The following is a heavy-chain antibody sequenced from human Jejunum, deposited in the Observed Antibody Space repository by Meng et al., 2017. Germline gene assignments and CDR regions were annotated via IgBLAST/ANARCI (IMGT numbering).Heavy chain of an antibody. V-gene: IGHV3-30*04. J-gene: IGHJ4*02. CDR1: GFTFKNYA. CDR3: ARARTEHCSSTSCRYFAY. D-gene: IGHD2-2*01. Sequence: GESLKISCAASGFTFKNYAIHWVRQAPGKGLEWVAVISDDGSLRSYADSVKGRFTISRDNSRNTLSLQMDSLRPEDTALYYCARARTEHCSSTSCRYFAYGGQGMLV. CDR2: ISDDGSLR.